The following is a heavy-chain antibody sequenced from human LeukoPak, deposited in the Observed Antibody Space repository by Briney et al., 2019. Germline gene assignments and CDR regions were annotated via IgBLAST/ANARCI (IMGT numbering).Heavy chain of an antibody. V-gene: IGHV5-51*01. CDR1: GYSFTSYW. CDR2: IYPGDSDT. Sequence: GESLKISCKGSGYSFTSYWIGWVRQMPGKGLEWMEIIYPGDSDTRYSPSFQGQVTISADKSISTAYLQWSSLKASDTAMYYCARHQGYNWNDPNFDYWGQGTLVTVSS. D-gene: IGHD1-1*01. J-gene: IGHJ4*02. CDR3: ARHQGYNWNDPNFDY.